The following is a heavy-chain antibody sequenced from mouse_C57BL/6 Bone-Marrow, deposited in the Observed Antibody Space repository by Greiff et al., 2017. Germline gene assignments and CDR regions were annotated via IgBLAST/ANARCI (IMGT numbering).Heavy chain of an antibody. CDR1: GYTFTDYY. CDR3: AYLRSPFAY. CDR2: INPYNGGT. Sequence: EVQLQQSGPVLVKPGASVKMSCKASGYTFTDYYMNWVKQSHGKSLEWIGVINPYNGGTSYNQKFKGKATLTVDKSSSTAYMELNSLTSEDSAVYYCAYLRSPFAYWGQGTLVTVSA. V-gene: IGHV1-19*01. D-gene: IGHD2-12*01. J-gene: IGHJ3*01.